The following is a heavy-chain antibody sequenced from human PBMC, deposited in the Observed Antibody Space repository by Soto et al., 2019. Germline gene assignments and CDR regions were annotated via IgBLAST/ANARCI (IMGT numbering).Heavy chain of an antibody. V-gene: IGHV1-69*13. D-gene: IGHD2-2*01. CDR1: GGTFSSYA. Sequence: SVKVSCKASGGTFSSYAISWVRQAPGQGLEWMGGIIPIFGTANYAQKFQGRVTITADESTSTAYMELSSLRSEDTAVYYCARATFIVVVPAAIWNNWFDPWGQGTLVTVSS. CDR2: IIPIFGTA. J-gene: IGHJ5*02. CDR3: ARATFIVVVPAAIWNNWFDP.